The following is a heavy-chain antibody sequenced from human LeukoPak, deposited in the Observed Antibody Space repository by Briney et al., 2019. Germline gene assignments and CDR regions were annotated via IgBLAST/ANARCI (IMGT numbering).Heavy chain of an antibody. CDR2: ISAYNGNT. CDR1: GYTFTSFG. CDR3: ARDPYDSSGYYPPFDY. D-gene: IGHD3-22*01. Sequence: ASVKVSCKASGYTFTSFGISWVRQAPGQGLEWMGWISAYNGNTKYSQKFQGRVTITRDTSASTAYMELSSLRSEDTAVYYCARDPYDSSGYYPPFDYWGQGTLVTVSS. V-gene: IGHV1-18*01. J-gene: IGHJ4*02.